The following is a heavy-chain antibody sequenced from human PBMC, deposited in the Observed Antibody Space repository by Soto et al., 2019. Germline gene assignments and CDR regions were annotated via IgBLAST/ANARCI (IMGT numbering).Heavy chain of an antibody. D-gene: IGHD2-2*01. CDR2: ISYDGSNK. V-gene: IGHV3-30-3*01. CDR3: ASGYCSSTSCYGPYYYGMDV. J-gene: IGHJ6*02. Sequence: QVQLVESGGGVVQPGRSLRLSCAASGFTFSSYAMHWVRQAPGKGLEWVAVISYDGSNKYYADSVKGRFTISRDNSKNTLYLQMNSLRAEDTAVYYCASGYCSSTSCYGPYYYGMDVWGQGTTVTVSS. CDR1: GFTFSSYA.